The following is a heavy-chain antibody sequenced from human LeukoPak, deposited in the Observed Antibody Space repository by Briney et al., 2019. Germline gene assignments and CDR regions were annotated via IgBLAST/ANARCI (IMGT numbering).Heavy chain of an antibody. J-gene: IGHJ3*02. D-gene: IGHD1-20*01. CDR2: ISSSGSSI. CDR3: ARDMVLNWNPDAFDI. CDR1: GFTFSSYE. Sequence: PGGSLRPSCADSGFTFSSYEMNWVRQAPGKGLEWVSYISSSGSSIYYADSVKGRFTISRDNAKNSLYLQMNSLRAEDTAVYYCARDMVLNWNPDAFDIWGQGTMVTVSS. V-gene: IGHV3-48*03.